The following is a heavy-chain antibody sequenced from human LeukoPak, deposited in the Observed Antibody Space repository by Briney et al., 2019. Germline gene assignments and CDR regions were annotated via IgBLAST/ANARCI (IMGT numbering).Heavy chain of an antibody. CDR2: ISEDGTEK. D-gene: IGHD3-9*01. CDR3: ARGRQRYFDWLPHDY. V-gene: IGHV3-30*14. J-gene: IGHJ4*02. Sequence: PGGSLRLSCAASGFTFITYSMHWVRQAPGKGLDWVAVISEDGTEKYYADSVKGRFTISRDNSKNTLYLQMNSLRAEDTAVYYCARGRQRYFDWLPHDYWGQGTLVTVSS. CDR1: GFTFITYS.